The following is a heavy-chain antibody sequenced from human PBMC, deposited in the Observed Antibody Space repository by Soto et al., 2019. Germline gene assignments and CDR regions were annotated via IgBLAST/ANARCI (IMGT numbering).Heavy chain of an antibody. Sequence: GGSLRLSCAASGFTFSSYSMNWVRQAPGKGLEWVSSISSSSSYIYYADSVKGRFTISRDNAKNSLYLQMNSLRAEDTAVYYCARDLWSPNYYDSSGYCYWGQGTLVTVSS. V-gene: IGHV3-21*01. CDR2: ISSSSSYI. CDR1: GFTFSSYS. J-gene: IGHJ4*02. D-gene: IGHD3-22*01. CDR3: ARDLWSPNYYDSSGYCY.